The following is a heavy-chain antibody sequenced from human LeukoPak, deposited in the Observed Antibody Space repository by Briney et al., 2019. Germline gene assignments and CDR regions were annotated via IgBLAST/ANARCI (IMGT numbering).Heavy chain of an antibody. CDR2: ISSGSSYI. CDR3: ARDLYCSGGSCAGYFDY. V-gene: IGHV3-21*01. D-gene: IGHD2-15*01. CDR1: GLTFSTYS. Sequence: GRSLRLSRAASGLTFSTYSMNWVSQAPRKWLEWVSSISSGSSYIYYADSVKGRFTISRDNAKNSLYLQMNSLRAEDTAVYYCARDLYCSGGSCAGYFDYWGQGTLVTVSS. J-gene: IGHJ4*02.